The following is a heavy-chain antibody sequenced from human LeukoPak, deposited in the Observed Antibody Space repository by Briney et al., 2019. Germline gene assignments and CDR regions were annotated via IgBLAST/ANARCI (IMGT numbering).Heavy chain of an antibody. CDR3: AKVGYSSSWYRY. V-gene: IGHV3-23*01. CDR2: ISGSGGST. CDR1: GFTFSSYA. D-gene: IGHD6-13*01. Sequence: PGGSLRLSCAASGFTFSSYAMSWVRQAPGKGLEWVSAISGSGGSTYYADSVKGRFTISRDNSRNTLYLQMNSLRAEDTAVYYCAKVGYSSSWYRYWGQGTLVTVSS. J-gene: IGHJ4*02.